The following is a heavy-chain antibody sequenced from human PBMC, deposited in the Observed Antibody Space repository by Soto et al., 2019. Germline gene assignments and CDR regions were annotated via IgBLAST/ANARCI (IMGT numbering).Heavy chain of an antibody. D-gene: IGHD3-22*01. CDR1: GGSISSGGYS. CDR3: ARALYYDSSGYADNWFDP. V-gene: IGHV4-30-2*01. CDR2: IYHSGST. J-gene: IGHJ5*02. Sequence: PSETLSLTCAVSGGSISSGGYSWSWIRQPPGKGLEWIGYIYHSGSTYYNPSLKSRVTISVDRSKNQFSPKLSSVTAADTAVYYCARALYYDSSGYADNWFDPWGQGTLVTVSS.